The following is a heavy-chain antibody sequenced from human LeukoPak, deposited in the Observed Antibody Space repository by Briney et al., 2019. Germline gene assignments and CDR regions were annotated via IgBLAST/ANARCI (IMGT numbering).Heavy chain of an antibody. Sequence: SETLSLTCTVSGGSISGGSYYWGWIRQPPGTRLEWIGTIYYSGGTYYNPSLKSRVTISVDTSKNQFSLKLSSVTAADTAVYYCASQLVGATWGYFDYWGQGTLVTVSS. V-gene: IGHV4-39*01. CDR2: IYYSGGT. CDR1: GGSISGGSYY. D-gene: IGHD1-26*01. CDR3: ASQLVGATWGYFDY. J-gene: IGHJ4*02.